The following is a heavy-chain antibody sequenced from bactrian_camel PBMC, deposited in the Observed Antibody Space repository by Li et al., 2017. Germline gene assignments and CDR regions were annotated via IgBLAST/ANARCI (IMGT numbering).Heavy chain of an antibody. J-gene: IGHJ4*01. D-gene: IGHD3*01. V-gene: IGHV3S57*01. Sequence: VQLVESGGGSVQTGETLKLFCAASGRDFSRCGMGWYRQGSGKERETVVRISSVGTTHYADSVKGRFTISRDNAKNTMYLQMDSLKSEDTAQYYCTTLLGVYWGQGTQVTVS. CDR1: GRDFSRCG. CDR3: TTLLGVY. CDR2: ISSVGTT.